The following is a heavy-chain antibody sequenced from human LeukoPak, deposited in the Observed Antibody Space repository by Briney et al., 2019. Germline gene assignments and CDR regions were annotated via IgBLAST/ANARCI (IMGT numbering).Heavy chain of an antibody. J-gene: IGHJ4*02. CDR1: GGSISSGDYY. Sequence: SQTLSLTCTVSGGSISSGDYYWSWIRQPPGKGLEWIGYIYYSGSTYYNPSLKSRVTISVDTSKNQFSLKLSSVTAADTAVYYCATLSRNWNDGDYWGQGTLVTVSS. D-gene: IGHD1-1*01. V-gene: IGHV4-30-4*01. CDR3: ATLSRNWNDGDY. CDR2: IYYSGST.